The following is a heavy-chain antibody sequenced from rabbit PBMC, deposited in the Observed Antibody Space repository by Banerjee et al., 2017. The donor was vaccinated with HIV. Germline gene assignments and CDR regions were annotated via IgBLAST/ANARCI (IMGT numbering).Heavy chain of an antibody. J-gene: IGHJ6*01. CDR3: ARGDPYDYYAF. CDR1: GFTLSSYY. D-gene: IGHD1-1*01. V-gene: IGHV1S40*01. CDR2: IYTGSSGVT. Sequence: QSLEESGGDLVKPGASLTLTCTASGFTLSSYYMCWVRQAPGKGLEWIACIYTGSSGVTYYVSWAKGRFTISKASSTTVTLQMTSLTAADTATYFCARGDPYDYYAFRGPGTLVTVS.